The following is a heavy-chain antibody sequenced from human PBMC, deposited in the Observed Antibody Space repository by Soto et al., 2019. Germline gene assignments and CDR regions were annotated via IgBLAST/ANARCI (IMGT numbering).Heavy chain of an antibody. Sequence: QVQLVESGGGVVQPGRSLRLSCAASGFTFSSYGKHWVRQAPDKGLEWVAVIWYDGSNKYYADSVKGRFTISRDNSKNTLYLQMNSLRAEDTAVYYCASEYCSGGSCYYYGMDVWGQGTTVTVSS. CDR2: IWYDGSNK. D-gene: IGHD2-15*01. J-gene: IGHJ6*02. CDR3: ASEYCSGGSCYYYGMDV. V-gene: IGHV3-33*01. CDR1: GFTFSSYG.